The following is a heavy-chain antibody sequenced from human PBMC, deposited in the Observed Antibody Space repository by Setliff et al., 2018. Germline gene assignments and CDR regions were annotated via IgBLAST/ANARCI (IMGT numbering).Heavy chain of an antibody. Sequence: ASVKVSCKASSYTFSSYGISWVRQAPGQGLEWMGWISAYNGDTNYAQNLQGRVTMTTDTSTSTAYMELRSLRSDDTAVYFCARDRFYNSWSGTSITAPHDAFDIWGQGTTVTVSS. V-gene: IGHV1-18*01. CDR1: SYTFSSYG. D-gene: IGHD3-3*01. J-gene: IGHJ3*02. CDR2: ISAYNGDT. CDR3: ARDRFYNSWSGTSITAPHDAFDI.